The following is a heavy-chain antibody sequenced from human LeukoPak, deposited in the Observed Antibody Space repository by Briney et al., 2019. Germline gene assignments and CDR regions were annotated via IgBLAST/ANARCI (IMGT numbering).Heavy chain of an antibody. CDR1: GGTSSSYA. CDR3: ARATSPYYYYYYMDV. J-gene: IGHJ6*03. Sequence: ASVKVSCKASGGTSSSYAISWVRQAPGQGLEWMGGIIPIFGTANYAQKFQGRVTITADESTGTAYMELSSLRSEDTAVYYCARATSPYYYYYYMDVWGKGTTVTVSS. V-gene: IGHV1-69*13. D-gene: IGHD1-26*01. CDR2: IIPIFGTA.